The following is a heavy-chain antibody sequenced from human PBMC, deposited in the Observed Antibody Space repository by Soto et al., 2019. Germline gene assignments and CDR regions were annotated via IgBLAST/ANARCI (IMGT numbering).Heavy chain of an antibody. CDR3: ARFNRLLALWYFDL. CDR1: GFTFSDYY. Sequence: QVQLVESGGGLVKPGGSLRLSCAASGFTFSDYYMSWIRQAPGKGLEGVSYISSSGSTIYYADSVKGRCTISRDNAKNSLYLQMNSLRAEDTAVYYCARFNRLLALWYFDLWGRGTLVTVSS. J-gene: IGHJ2*01. D-gene: IGHD2-21*02. V-gene: IGHV3-11*01. CDR2: ISSSGSTI.